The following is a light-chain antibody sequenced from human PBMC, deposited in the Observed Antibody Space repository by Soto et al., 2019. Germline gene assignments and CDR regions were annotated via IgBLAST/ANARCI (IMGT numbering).Light chain of an antibody. CDR3: QKVHSPPLT. Sequence: EIVLTQSPGTLSLSPGERATLSCRASQSVSSTNLAWYQQKPGQVPRLLIYATSSRATGIPDRFSGSGSGTDFTLTISRLEPEDVATYFCQKVHSPPLTFGGGTKVEIK. CDR1: QSVSSTN. V-gene: IGKV3-20*01. J-gene: IGKJ4*01. CDR2: ATS.